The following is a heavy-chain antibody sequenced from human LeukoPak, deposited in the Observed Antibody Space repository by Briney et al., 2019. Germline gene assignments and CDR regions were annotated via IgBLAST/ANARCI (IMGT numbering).Heavy chain of an antibody. CDR3: AIEDVEMATIGGYYFDY. Sequence: SETLSLTCTVSGGSISSYYWSWIRQPPGKGLEWIGYIYYSGSTNYNPSLKSRVTISVDTSKNQFSLKLSSVTAADTAVYYCAIEDVEMATIGGYYFDYWGQGTLVTVSS. J-gene: IGHJ4*02. CDR2: IYYSGST. D-gene: IGHD5-24*01. V-gene: IGHV4-59*01. CDR1: GGSISSYY.